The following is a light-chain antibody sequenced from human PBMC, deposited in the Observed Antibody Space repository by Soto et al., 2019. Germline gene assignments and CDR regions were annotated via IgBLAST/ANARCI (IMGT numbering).Light chain of an antibody. CDR3: QQHDKSPPT. V-gene: IGKV3-20*01. CDR1: QSVDSRY. Sequence: EIVLTQSPGTLSLSLGERATLSCRASQSVDSRYLAWYHQRPGQAPTLLISAASRRASGTADRFSGSGSGTEFTPRISTLEPEDVGMYYYQQHDKSPPTFGQGTKLEIK. CDR2: AAS. J-gene: IGKJ2*01.